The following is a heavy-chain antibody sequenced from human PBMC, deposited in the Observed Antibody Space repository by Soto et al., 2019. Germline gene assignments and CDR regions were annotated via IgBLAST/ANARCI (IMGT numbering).Heavy chain of an antibody. Sequence: KSSETLSLTCNVSGGSIIKFHLSWIRQPPGKGLEWIGYIYYSGNYYNPSLTSRVSMSLDKSKNQFSLHLKSVTAADTALYFCALGGYNYGRPFDFWGQGTRVTVSS. CDR2: IYYSGN. CDR3: ALGGYNYGRPFDF. CDR1: GGSIIKFH. J-gene: IGHJ4*02. D-gene: IGHD5-18*01. V-gene: IGHV4-59*01.